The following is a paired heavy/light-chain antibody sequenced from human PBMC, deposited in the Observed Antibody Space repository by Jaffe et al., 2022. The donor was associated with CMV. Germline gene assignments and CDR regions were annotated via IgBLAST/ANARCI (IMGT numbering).Light chain of an antibody. J-gene: IGKJ2*01. CDR2: WGS. CDR3: QQYYTLPYT. V-gene: IGKV4-1*01. CDR1: QSILKTSIGRNY. Sequence: DIVMTQSPDSLAVSLGERATIDCKSSQSILKTSIGRNYLAWYQQKPGQPPKLLIFWGSSREAGVPDRFIASGSGTDFTLTISSLQAEDVAVYYCQQYYTLPYTFGQGTKLEIK.
Heavy chain of an antibody. Sequence: EVDLLESGGGLVQPGGSLRLSCAASGFSFSDHAMSWVRQAPGQGLEWVSGVSGSGDSTYYADSVRGRYTISRDNSNNMLYLQMNSLRAEDTAVFYCAKGVGVAAGGGSGLFDYWGQGILVAVSS. CDR3: AKGVGVAAGGGSGLFDY. CDR1: GFSFSDHA. V-gene: IGHV3-23*01. J-gene: IGHJ4*02. CDR2: VSGSGDST. D-gene: IGHD6-13*01.